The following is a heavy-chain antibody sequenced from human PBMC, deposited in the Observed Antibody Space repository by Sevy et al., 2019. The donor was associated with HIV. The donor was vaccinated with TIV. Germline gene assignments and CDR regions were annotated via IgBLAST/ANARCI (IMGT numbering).Heavy chain of an antibody. CDR3: ARGRYCSGGGCYIDY. CDR2: IKFDGSEK. Sequence: GGSLSCAAPGFIFSGYWMTWVRQAPGKGLEWVANIKFDGSEKYYVDSVKGRFTISRDNAKNSLFLQMNSLRAADTAVYYCARGRYCSGGGCYIDYWGQGTLVTVSS. J-gene: IGHJ4*02. V-gene: IGHV3-7*01. D-gene: IGHD2-15*01. CDR1: GFIFSGYW.